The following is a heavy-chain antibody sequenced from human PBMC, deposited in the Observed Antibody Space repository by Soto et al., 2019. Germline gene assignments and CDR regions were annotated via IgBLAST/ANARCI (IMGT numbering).Heavy chain of an antibody. CDR2: IVVSSGNT. CDR3: AADIRKGSSSWYPDSVFDI. D-gene: IGHD6-13*01. V-gene: IGHV1-58*01. J-gene: IGHJ3*02. CDR1: GLTFTSSA. Sequence: SVKVSCKAPGLTFTSSAVQWVRQARGQRLEWIGWIVVSSGNTNYAQKFKERVTITRDMSTSTAYMELSSLRSEDTAVYYCAADIRKGSSSWYPDSVFDIWGQGTMVTVSS.